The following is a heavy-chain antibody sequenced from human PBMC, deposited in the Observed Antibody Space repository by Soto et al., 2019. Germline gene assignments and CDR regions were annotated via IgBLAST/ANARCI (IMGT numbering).Heavy chain of an antibody. CDR1: GFTFSSYA. Sequence: LRLSCAASGFTFSSYAMSWVRQAPGKGLEWVSAISGSGGSTYYADSVKGRFTISRDNSKNTLYLQVNSLRAEDTAVYYCAKGGSSIVVVPAAKGGDYYGMDVWGQGTTVTVSS. CDR3: AKGGSSIVVVPAAKGGDYYGMDV. D-gene: IGHD2-2*01. J-gene: IGHJ6*02. V-gene: IGHV3-23*01. CDR2: ISGSGGST.